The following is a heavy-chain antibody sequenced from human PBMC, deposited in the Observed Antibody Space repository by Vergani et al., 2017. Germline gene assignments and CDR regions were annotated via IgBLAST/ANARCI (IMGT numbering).Heavy chain of an antibody. CDR2: IKNTDDST. D-gene: IGHD5-24*01. CDR3: GRGSDNYN. CDR1: GFTFSSHA. J-gene: IGHJ4*02. Sequence: EVQLLQSEGAVVQPGGSLRLSCVASGFTFSSHAMSWVRQGHGQGLEWVSSIKNTDDSTHYADSVKGRFTISRDNSKNTRYLRLNSLRVEDTAVYYCGRGSDNYNWGQGTLVTVSS. V-gene: IGHV3-23*01.